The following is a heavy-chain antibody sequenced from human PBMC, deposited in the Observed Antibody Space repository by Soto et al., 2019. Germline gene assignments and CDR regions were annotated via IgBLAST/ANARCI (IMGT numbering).Heavy chain of an antibody. Sequence: QVQLQESGPGLVKPSQTLSLTCTVSGGSISSGDYYWSWIRQPPGKGLEWIGYIYYSGSTYYNPSLKSRVTISVDTSKNQFSLKLSSVTAADTAVYYCARYRREGYYDSSGYSLWAAFDIWCQGTMVTVSS. CDR2: IYYSGST. CDR3: ARYRREGYYDSSGYSLWAAFDI. D-gene: IGHD3-22*01. V-gene: IGHV4-30-4*01. CDR1: GGSISSGDYY. J-gene: IGHJ3*02.